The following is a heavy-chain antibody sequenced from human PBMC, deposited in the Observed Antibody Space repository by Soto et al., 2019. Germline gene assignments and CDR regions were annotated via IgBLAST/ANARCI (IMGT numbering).Heavy chain of an antibody. D-gene: IGHD2-2*01. V-gene: IGHV3-30-3*01. J-gene: IGHJ6*02. CDR2: ISYDGSNK. Sequence: GGSLRLSCAASGFTFSSYAMHWVRQAPGKGREWVAVISYDGSNKYYADSEKGRFTISRDNSKNPLYLQMNSLRAEDTAVYYCARGASEASTSCYLCRSDYYGMDVWGQGTTVTVSS. CDR1: GFTFSSYA. CDR3: ARGASEASTSCYLCRSDYYGMDV.